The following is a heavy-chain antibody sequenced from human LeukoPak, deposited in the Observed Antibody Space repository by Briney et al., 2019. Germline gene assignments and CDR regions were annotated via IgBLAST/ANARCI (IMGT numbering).Heavy chain of an antibody. V-gene: IGHV4-4*07. CDR1: GGSINSDF. J-gene: IGHJ6*03. CDR3: AGGHSGSSAKILYYYYMDV. CDR2: VYTNGGT. D-gene: IGHD1-26*01. Sequence: SETLFLTCVVSGGSINSDFWSWIRQPAGEGLEWIGRVYTNGGTNYNPSLKSRVTISIDTDENQFSLRVRSVTAADTAIYYCAGGHSGSSAKILYYYYMDVWGKGTTVTVSS.